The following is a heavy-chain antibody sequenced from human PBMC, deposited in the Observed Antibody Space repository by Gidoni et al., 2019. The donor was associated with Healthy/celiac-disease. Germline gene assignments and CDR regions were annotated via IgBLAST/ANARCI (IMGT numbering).Heavy chain of an antibody. D-gene: IGHD5-18*01. J-gene: IGHJ4*02. CDR1: GVSFSGYY. Sequence: QVQLQQWGAGLLKPSETLSLTCAVYGVSFSGYYLSWIRQPPGKGLECIGELNHSGSTNYNPSLKSRVTISVDTAKNQFSRKLSAVTAADTAVYYCARVRGYSYGYWLRDYWGQGTLVNVSS. V-gene: IGHV4-34*01. CDR3: ARVRGYSYGYWLRDY. CDR2: LNHSGST.